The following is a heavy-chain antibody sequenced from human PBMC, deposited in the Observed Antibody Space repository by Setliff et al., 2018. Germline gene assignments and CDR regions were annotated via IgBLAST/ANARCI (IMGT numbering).Heavy chain of an antibody. J-gene: IGHJ4*02. CDR1: GGSFSGYS. Sequence: PSETLSLTCAVYGGSFSGYSWSWIRQPPGKGLEWIGKINHSGSTNYNPSLKSRVTISIDTSKNQFSLKLSSVTAADTAVYYCTRGPNLCGDLDSWGLGTLVTVSS. D-gene: IGHD4-17*01. V-gene: IGHV4-34*01. CDR3: TRGPNLCGDLDS. CDR2: INHSGST.